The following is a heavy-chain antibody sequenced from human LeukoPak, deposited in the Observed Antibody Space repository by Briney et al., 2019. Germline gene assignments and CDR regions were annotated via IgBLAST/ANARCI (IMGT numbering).Heavy chain of an antibody. V-gene: IGHV1-2*02. J-gene: IGHJ4*02. CDR1: GYTFTGYY. CDR3: GTLLSNWPFDY. D-gene: IGHD1-1*01. CDR2: IYPNSGAT. Sequence: VASVKVSCKASGYTFTGYYMHWVRQAPGQGLEWMGYIYPNSGATKYAQKFQGRVTMTRDTSISTAYMELSGLGSDDTAVYYCGTLLSNWPFDYWGQGSLVTVSS.